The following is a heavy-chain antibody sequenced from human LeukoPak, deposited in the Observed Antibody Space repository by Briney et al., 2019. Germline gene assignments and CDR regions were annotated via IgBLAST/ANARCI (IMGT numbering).Heavy chain of an antibody. D-gene: IGHD4-17*01. CDR2: IYYSGST. V-gene: IGHV4-59*12. CDR3: ARGQGTVTTH. J-gene: IGHJ4*02. Sequence: SETLSLTCTVSGGSISSYYWSWIRQPPGKGLEWIGYIYYSGSTNYNPSLKSRVTISLDTSKNQFSLKLSSVTAADTVLYYCARGQGTVTTHWGQGTLVTVSS. CDR1: GGSISSYY.